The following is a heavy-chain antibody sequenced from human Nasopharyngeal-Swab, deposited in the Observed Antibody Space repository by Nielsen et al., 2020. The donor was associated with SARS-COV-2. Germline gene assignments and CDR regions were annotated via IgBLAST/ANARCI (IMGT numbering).Heavy chain of an antibody. D-gene: IGHD6-19*01. CDR3: ARDRYSSG. J-gene: IGHJ4*02. CDR1: GFTFGRFW. V-gene: IGHV3-7*01. Sequence: GESLKISCAASGFTFGRFWMTWVRQAPGKGLEWVANIKEDGSETNYVESVKGRFTISRDNAKNSLYLQMNSLRAEDTAVYHCARDRYSSGWGQGSLVTVSS. CDR2: IKEDGSET.